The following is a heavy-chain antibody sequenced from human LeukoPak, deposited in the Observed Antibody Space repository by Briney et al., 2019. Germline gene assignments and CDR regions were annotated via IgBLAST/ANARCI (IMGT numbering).Heavy chain of an antibody. V-gene: IGHV1-69*05. D-gene: IGHD3-10*01. Sequence: SVKVSCKASGGTFSSYAISWVRQAPGQGLEWMGGIIPIFGTANYAQKFQGRVTITTDKSTSTAYMELSSLRSEDTAVYYCARMAMVRGVIHYYYMDVWGKGTTVTVSS. J-gene: IGHJ6*03. CDR2: IIPIFGTA. CDR1: GGTFSSYA. CDR3: ARMAMVRGVIHYYYMDV.